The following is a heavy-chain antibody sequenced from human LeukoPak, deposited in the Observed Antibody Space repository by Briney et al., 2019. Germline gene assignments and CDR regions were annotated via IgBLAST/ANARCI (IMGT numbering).Heavy chain of an antibody. CDR1: GYTFTSYG. D-gene: IGHD6-13*01. CDR2: ISAYNGNT. CDR3: AREEGIAAAGKPAEYFQH. V-gene: IGHV1-18*01. J-gene: IGHJ1*01. Sequence: GASVKASCKASGYTFTSYGISWVRQAPGQGLEWMGWISAYNGNTNYAQKLQGRVTMTTDTSTSTAYMELRSLRSDDTAVYYCAREEGIAAAGKPAEYFQHWGQGTLVTVSS.